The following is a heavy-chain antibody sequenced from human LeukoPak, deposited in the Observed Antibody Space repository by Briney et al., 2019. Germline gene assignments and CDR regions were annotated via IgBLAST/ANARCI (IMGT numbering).Heavy chain of an antibody. J-gene: IGHJ4*02. D-gene: IGHD3-16*02. Sequence: TGGSLRLSCAASGFTFDDYGMSWVRQAPGKGLEWVSGINWNGGSTGYADSVKGRFTISRDNAKNSLYLQMNSLRAEDTALYYCARAGDDYVWGSYRPIDYWGQGTLVTVSS. CDR3: ARAGDDYVWGSYRPIDY. V-gene: IGHV3-20*04. CDR2: INWNGGST. CDR1: GFTFDDYG.